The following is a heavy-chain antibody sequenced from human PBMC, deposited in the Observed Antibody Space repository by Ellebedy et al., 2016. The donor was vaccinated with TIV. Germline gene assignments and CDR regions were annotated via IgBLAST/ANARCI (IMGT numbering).Heavy chain of an antibody. CDR1: GFIFSDYY. V-gene: IGHV3-11*01. CDR2: ISGSGSTT. Sequence: GESLKISCAASGFIFSDYYMNWIRQAPGKGLEWVSYISGSGSTTYYADSVKGRFTISRDNAKNSLFLQMNSLRAEDTAIYYCARDTRFIDHQHNWFDPWGQGTLVTVSS. CDR3: ARDTRFIDHQHNWFDP. D-gene: IGHD1-14*01. J-gene: IGHJ5*02.